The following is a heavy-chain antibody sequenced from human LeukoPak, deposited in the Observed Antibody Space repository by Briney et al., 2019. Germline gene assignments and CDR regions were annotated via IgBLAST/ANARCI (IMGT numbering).Heavy chain of an antibody. CDR2: ISGSGGST. CDR3: AKRYCSSTSCYVDY. D-gene: IGHD2-2*01. V-gene: IGHV3-23*01. CDR1: GFTFSSYA. J-gene: IGHJ4*02. Sequence: GGSLRLSCAASGFTFSSYAMSWVRQAPGKGLEWVSAISGSGGSTYYADSVKGRFTISRDNSKNTLYLQMNSLRAEDTAVYYCAKRYCSSTSCYVDYWGQGTPVTVSS.